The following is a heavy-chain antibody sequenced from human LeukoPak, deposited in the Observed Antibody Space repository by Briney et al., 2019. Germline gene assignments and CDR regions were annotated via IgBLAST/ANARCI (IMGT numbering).Heavy chain of an antibody. CDR2: IKEDGREK. CDR3: AREDTALVIAY. J-gene: IGHJ4*02. Sequence: PGGSLRLSCATSGFTFSSSWMSWVRQAPGKGLECVANIKEDGREKYYVDSVKGRFTVSRDNAKNSLYLQMSSLRAEDTAVYYCAREDTALVIAYWGQGTLVTVSS. CDR1: GFTFSSSW. D-gene: IGHD5-18*01. V-gene: IGHV3-7*01.